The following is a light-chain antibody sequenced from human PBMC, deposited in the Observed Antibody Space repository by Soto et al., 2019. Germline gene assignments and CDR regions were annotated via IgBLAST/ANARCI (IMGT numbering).Light chain of an antibody. CDR3: GAWDESLNGYV. Sequence: QSVLTQPPSASGAPGQRVTFSCSGSKSDIGSNYVFWYQQLPGMAPKLLIYRNSQRPSGVPDRFSGSKSGTSASLAINGLQSGDEADYYCGAWDESLNGYVFGTGTKVTVL. CDR2: RNS. J-gene: IGLJ1*01. V-gene: IGLV1-47*01. CDR1: KSDIGSNY.